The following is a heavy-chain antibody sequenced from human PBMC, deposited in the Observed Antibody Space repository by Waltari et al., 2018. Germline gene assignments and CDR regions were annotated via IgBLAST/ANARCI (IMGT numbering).Heavy chain of an antibody. CDR3: AKHDISITNWSKASHNWFGP. Sequence: QLQLLESGPGLVKPSETLSLTCTVSGDSITSDLYYWAWIRQPPGKGLEWIASVAYSGSTSYNPSLKSRVTISADTSRNHFSLGLTSVTAADTAFYYCAKHDISITNWSKASHNWFGPWGQGILVTVSS. CDR1: GDSITSDLYY. V-gene: IGHV4-39*02. J-gene: IGHJ5*02. CDR2: VAYSGST. D-gene: IGHD1-1*01.